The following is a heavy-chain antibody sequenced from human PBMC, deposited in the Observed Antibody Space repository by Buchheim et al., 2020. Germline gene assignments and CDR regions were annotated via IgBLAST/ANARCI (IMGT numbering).Heavy chain of an antibody. CDR2: ISGSGGST. J-gene: IGHJ4*02. D-gene: IGHD3-3*01. CDR1: GFTFSSYA. V-gene: IGHV3-23*01. CDR3: AKDYDVWSGNYMDFDY. Sequence: EVQLLESGGGLVQPGGSLRLSCAASGFTFSSYAMSWVRQAPGKGLEWVSSISGSGGSTYYSDSVKGRFIISRDNFKSTLYLEMNGLRAEDTALYYCAKDYDVWSGNYMDFDYWGQGTL.